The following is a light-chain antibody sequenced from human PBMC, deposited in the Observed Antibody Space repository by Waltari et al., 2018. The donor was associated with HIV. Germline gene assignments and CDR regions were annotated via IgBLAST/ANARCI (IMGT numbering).Light chain of an antibody. J-gene: IGLJ2*01. CDR1: NNDIGSYDY. CDR2: EVT. CDR3: SSFVDRDGFYVL. Sequence: QSALTQPPSASGSPGQSVTLSCTGSNNDIGSYDYVSWYQVHPGKAPKLVIFEVTKRPSGLSVRFSGPKSVNTAFLTVSGLQSEDVADYYCSSFVDRDGFYVLFGGWTRLTVL. V-gene: IGLV2-8*01.